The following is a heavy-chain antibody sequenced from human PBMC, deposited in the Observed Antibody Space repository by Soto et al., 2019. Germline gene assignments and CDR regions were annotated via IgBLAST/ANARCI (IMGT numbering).Heavy chain of an antibody. CDR1: GGTFSSYA. CDR3: ARDPNPYYYDSSGYYYLLDY. CDR2: IIPIFGTA. D-gene: IGHD3-22*01. Sequence: QVQLVQSGAEVKKPGSSVKVSCKASGGTFSSYAISWVRQAPGQGLEWMGGIIPIFGTANYAQKFQGRVTITADESTSTAYMELSILRSEDTVVYYCARDPNPYYYDSSGYYYLLDYWGQGTLVTVSS. J-gene: IGHJ4*02. V-gene: IGHV1-69*01.